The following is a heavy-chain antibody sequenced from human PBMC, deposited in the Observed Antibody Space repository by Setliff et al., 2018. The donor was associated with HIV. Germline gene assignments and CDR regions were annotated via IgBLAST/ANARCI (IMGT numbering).Heavy chain of an antibody. V-gene: IGHV3-7*01. CDR3: VRDGGSTSYNFLYYYGMDV. J-gene: IGHJ6*02. Sequence: GGSLRLSCEGSGFIFSAQYMTWVRQAPGKGLEWVANIQQEGRVKYYVDSVKGRFTISRDNAKNSLFLQMNSLRAEDTAVYYCVRDGGSTSYNFLYYYGMDVWGQGTTVTVSS. CDR2: IQQEGRVK. CDR1: GFIFSAQY. D-gene: IGHD2-2*01.